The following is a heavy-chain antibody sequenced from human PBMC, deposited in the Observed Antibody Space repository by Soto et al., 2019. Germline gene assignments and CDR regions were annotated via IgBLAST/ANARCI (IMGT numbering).Heavy chain of an antibody. Sequence: VQLLESGGGLAQPGGSLRLSCAASGFTFSSYAMSWVRQAPGKGLEWVSTVSGSGSSTYYAGSVEGRFTISRDNSKNTLYLQTNSLRAEDTAVYYCAKDGGNYYDSSGYYGFFQHWGQGTLVTVSS. V-gene: IGHV3-23*01. D-gene: IGHD3-22*01. CDR1: GFTFSSYA. J-gene: IGHJ1*01. CDR2: VSGSGSST. CDR3: AKDGGNYYDSSGYYGFFQH.